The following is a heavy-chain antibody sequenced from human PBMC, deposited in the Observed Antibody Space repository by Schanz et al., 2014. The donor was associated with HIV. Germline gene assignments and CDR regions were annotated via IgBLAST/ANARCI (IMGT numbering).Heavy chain of an antibody. CDR2: INPNSGGT. CDR3: AREDRAAYFYDSSGSDY. D-gene: IGHD3-22*01. J-gene: IGHJ4*02. Sequence: QVQLVQSGAEVKKPGASVKVSCKAPGHPFTGYYMHWVRQAPGQGLEWMGWINPNSGGTNYAQKFQGRVTMTRDTSISTAYMELSRLRSDDTAVYFCAREDRAAYFYDSSGSDYWGQGTLVTVSS. CDR1: GHPFTGYY. V-gene: IGHV1-2*02.